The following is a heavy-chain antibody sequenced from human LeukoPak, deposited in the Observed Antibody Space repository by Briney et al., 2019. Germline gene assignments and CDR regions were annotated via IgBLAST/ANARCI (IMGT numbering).Heavy chain of an antibody. CDR1: GGSISSGSYY. D-gene: IGHD3-16*02. J-gene: IGHJ5*02. CDR3: ARCGSLTYYDYVWGSYRFYWFDP. V-gene: IGHV4-61*02. CDR2: IYTSGST. Sequence: SQTLSLTCTVSGGSISSGSYYWSWIRQPAGKGLEWIGRIYTSGSTNYNPSLKSRVTISLDTSKNQFSLKLSSVTAADTAVYYCARCGSLTYYDYVWGSYRFYWFDPWGQGTLVTVSS.